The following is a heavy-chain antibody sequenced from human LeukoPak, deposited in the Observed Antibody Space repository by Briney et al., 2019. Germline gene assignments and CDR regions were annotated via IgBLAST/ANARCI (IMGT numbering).Heavy chain of an antibody. D-gene: IGHD3-3*01. J-gene: IGHJ4*02. CDR3: ARGFKDFWSGYSTYYFDY. Sequence: ASVKVSCKASGYTFTGYYMHWVRQAPGQGLEWMGWINPNSGGTNYAQKFQGRVTMTRDTSISTAYMELSSLRSEDTAVYYCARGFKDFWSGYSTYYFDYWGQGTLVTVSS. V-gene: IGHV1-2*02. CDR2: INPNSGGT. CDR1: GYTFTGYY.